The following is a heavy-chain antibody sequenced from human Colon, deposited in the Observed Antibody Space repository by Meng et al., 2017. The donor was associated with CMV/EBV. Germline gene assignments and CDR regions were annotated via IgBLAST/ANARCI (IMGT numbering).Heavy chain of an antibody. CDR3: AKGWGAYFDWWNFDY. CDR1: GGSFSGYY. Sequence: SETLSLTCAVYGGSFSGYYWSWIRQPPGKGLEWIGEINHSGSTNYADSVKGRFTISRDNSKNTLYLQMNSLRAEDTAVYYCAKGWGAYFDWWNFDYWGQGTLVTVSS. J-gene: IGHJ4*02. V-gene: IGHV4-34*01. D-gene: IGHD3-9*01. CDR2: INHSGST.